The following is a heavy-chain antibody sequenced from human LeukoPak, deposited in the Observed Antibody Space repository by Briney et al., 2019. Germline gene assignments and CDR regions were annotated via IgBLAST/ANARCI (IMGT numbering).Heavy chain of an antibody. CDR2: IYTSGST. V-gene: IGHV4-61*02. CDR1: GGSISSGSYY. CDR3: ARRYWRLTIFGVVIIDAFDI. Sequence: ASETLSLTCTVSGGSISSGSYYWSWIRQPAGKGLEWIGRIYTSGSTYYNPSLKSRVTISVDTSKNQFSLKLSSVTAADTAVYYCARRYWRLTIFGVVIIDAFDIWGQGTMVTVSS. D-gene: IGHD3-3*01. J-gene: IGHJ3*02.